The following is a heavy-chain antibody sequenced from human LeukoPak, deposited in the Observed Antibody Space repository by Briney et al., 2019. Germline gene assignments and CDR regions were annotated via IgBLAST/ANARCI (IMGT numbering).Heavy chain of an antibody. V-gene: IGHV3-64D*09. CDR1: GFTFSSYA. Sequence: GGSLRLSCSASGFTFSSYAMHWVRQAPGKGLEYVSAISSNGGSTYYADSVKGRFTISRDNSKNTLYLQMSSLRAEDTAVYYCVKLSVAATSYYYGMDVWGQGTTVTVSS. D-gene: IGHD2-15*01. CDR2: ISSNGGST. J-gene: IGHJ6*02. CDR3: VKLSVAATSYYYGMDV.